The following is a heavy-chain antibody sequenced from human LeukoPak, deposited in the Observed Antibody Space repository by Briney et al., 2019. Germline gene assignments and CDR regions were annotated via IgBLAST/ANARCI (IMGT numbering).Heavy chain of an antibody. V-gene: IGHV1-2*02. D-gene: IGHD5-18*01. Sequence: GASVKVSCKTSGYTFTGYYIHWVRQAPGQGLEWMGWINPNSGGTNYAQNFQGRVTMTRDMSINTAYMELGRLRSDDTAVYYCARSPGLDTAVVNRPWGQGTLITVSS. CDR1: GYTFTGYY. CDR3: ARSPGLDTAVVNRP. CDR2: INPNSGGT. J-gene: IGHJ5*02.